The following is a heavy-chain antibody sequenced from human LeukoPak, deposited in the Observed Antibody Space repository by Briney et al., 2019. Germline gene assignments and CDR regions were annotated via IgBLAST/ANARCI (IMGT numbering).Heavy chain of an antibody. Sequence: SETLSLTCSVSGESMRSSYWTWIRQSPGKGLEWIGYIDNTGTTYYNPSLESRVAISVDTSKSQFYLKVTSVTTADPALYFCARVRVAMAGDALDIWGQGTTVTVSS. CDR2: IDNTGTT. V-gene: IGHV4-59*01. CDR1: GESMRSSY. D-gene: IGHD2-15*01. J-gene: IGHJ3*02. CDR3: ARVRVAMAGDALDI.